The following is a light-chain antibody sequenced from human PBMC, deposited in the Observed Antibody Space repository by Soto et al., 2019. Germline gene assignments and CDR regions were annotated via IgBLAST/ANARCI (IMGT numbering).Light chain of an antibody. CDR1: QSVSSY. Sequence: EIVLTQSPATLSLSPGERAALSCRASQSVSSYLAWYQQKPGQAPRLLIYDASKRAPGIPARFTGSGSGTDFTLTISSLGPEDFAVYFCQQRSVWPSTFGGGTKVDI. V-gene: IGKV3-11*01. CDR2: DAS. J-gene: IGKJ4*01. CDR3: QQRSVWPST.